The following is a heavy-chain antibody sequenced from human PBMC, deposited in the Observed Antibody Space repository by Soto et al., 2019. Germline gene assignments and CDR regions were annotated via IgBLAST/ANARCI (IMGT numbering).Heavy chain of an antibody. J-gene: IGHJ5*02. CDR3: ARHFDGSGSRSYNWFDP. Sequence: QLQLQESGPGLVKPSETLSLTCTVSGGSISSSSYYWGWIRQPPGKGLEWIGSIYYSGSTYYNPSLKRRVTISVDTSKNQFSLKLSSVTAADTAVYYCARHFDGSGSRSYNWFDPWGQGTLVTVSS. V-gene: IGHV4-39*01. D-gene: IGHD3-10*01. CDR1: GGSISSSSYY. CDR2: IYYSGST.